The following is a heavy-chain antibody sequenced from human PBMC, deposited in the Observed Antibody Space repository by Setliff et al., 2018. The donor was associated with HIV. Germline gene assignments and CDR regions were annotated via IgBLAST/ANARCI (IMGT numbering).Heavy chain of an antibody. CDR3: AKVVSYLYGPRLAFDF. CDR2: ISGSGPTT. CDR1: GFTFSNYA. D-gene: IGHD4-17*01. J-gene: IGHJ4*02. Sequence: GGSLRLSCVAAGFTFSNYAMSWVRQPPGKGLEWVSGISGSGPTTLYADSVKGRFTISRDNSKNTVYLQMNSLRAEDTALYYCAKVVSYLYGPRLAFDFWGQGTLVTVSS. V-gene: IGHV3-23*01.